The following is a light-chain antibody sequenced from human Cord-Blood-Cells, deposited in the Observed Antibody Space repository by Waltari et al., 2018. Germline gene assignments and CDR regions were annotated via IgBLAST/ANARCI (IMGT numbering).Light chain of an antibody. CDR1: SSDVGSYNL. J-gene: IGLJ2*01. CDR3: CSYAGSSNVV. CDR2: EGS. Sequence: QSALTQPASVSGSPGQSITISCTGTSSDVGSYNLVSWYQQHPGKAPKLMIYEGSKRPSGVSNRFSGSKSGNTDSLTISGFQAEDEADYYCCSYAGSSNVVFGGGTKLTVL. V-gene: IGLV2-23*01.